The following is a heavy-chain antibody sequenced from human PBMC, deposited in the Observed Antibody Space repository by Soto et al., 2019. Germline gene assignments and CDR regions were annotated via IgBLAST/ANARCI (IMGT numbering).Heavy chain of an antibody. J-gene: IGHJ4*02. Sequence: SETLSLTCTVASGSVSTYYWSWIRQPAGKGLEWIGRIFVNGNTNYNPSLRSRVTISVDTSKGQFSLNLTSVTAADTAVYFCARSGGSYNFDSWGQRILVTVSS. CDR1: SGSVSTYY. D-gene: IGHD1-1*01. CDR2: IFVNGNT. CDR3: ARSGGSYNFDS. V-gene: IGHV4-4*07.